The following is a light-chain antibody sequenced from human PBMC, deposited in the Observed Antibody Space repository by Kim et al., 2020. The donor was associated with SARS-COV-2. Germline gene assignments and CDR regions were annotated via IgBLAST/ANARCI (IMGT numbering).Light chain of an antibody. CDR2: EVI. CDR3: CSSPWV. J-gene: IGLJ3*02. Sequence: QSALTQPASVSGSPGQSITISCTGTTSDVGSYNLVSWYQQHPGKAPKLMIYEVIKRPSGVSNRFSGSKSGNTASLTISGLQAEDEADYYCCSSPWVFGGGTKLTVL. V-gene: IGLV2-23*02. CDR1: TSDVGSYNL.